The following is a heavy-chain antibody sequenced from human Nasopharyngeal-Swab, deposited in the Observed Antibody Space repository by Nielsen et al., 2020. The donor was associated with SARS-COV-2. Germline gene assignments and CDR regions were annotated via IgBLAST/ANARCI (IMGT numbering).Heavy chain of an antibody. CDR2: IYTSGST. J-gene: IGHJ6*03. V-gene: IGHV4-61*02. D-gene: IGHD4-17*01. CDR1: GGSISSGSYY. Sequence: LRLSCTVSGGSISSGSYYWSWIRQPAGKGLEWIGRIYTSGSTNYIPSLKSRVTISVDTSKNQFSLKLSSVTAADTAVYYCARGLRGVTTYYYYYYMDVWGKGTTVTVSS. CDR3: ARGLRGVTTYYYYYYMDV.